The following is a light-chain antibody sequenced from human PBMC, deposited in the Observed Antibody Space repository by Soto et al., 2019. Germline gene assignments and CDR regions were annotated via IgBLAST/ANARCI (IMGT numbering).Light chain of an antibody. V-gene: IGLV6-57*02. CDR3: QSYDSSNHVV. Sequence: NFMLTQPHSVSESPAKTVTISCTGSSGSIASSYLQWYQQRPGSAPTTVIYEDNQRPSGVPDRFSGSIDSSSNSASLTISGLKTEDEGDYYCQSYDSSNHVVFGGGTKLTVL. CDR1: SGSIASSY. CDR2: EDN. J-gene: IGLJ2*01.